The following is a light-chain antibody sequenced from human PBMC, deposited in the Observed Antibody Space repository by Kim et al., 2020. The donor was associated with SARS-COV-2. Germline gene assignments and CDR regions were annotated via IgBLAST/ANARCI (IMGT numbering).Light chain of an antibody. CDR1: SGTIPTNY. CDR3: QSYDSSNHVV. V-gene: IGLV6-57*02. CDR2: KDN. J-gene: IGLJ2*01. Sequence: TVNTSCPGSSGTIPTNYVQWYQQRPGSAPTTVIYKDNQSPSGVPDRFSGSIDRSANSASLTISGLKTEDEADYYCQSYDSSNHVVFGGGTQLTVL.